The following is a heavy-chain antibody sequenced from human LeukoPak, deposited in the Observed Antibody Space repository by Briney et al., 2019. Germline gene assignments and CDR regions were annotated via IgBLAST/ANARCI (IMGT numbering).Heavy chain of an antibody. CDR3: AKGPASYSGSYLNWFDP. CDR1: GFTFSSYA. D-gene: IGHD1-26*01. J-gene: IGHJ5*02. Sequence: GGSLRLSCAASGFTFSSYAMSWVRQAPGKGLEWVSAISGSGGSTYYADSVKGRFTISRDNSKNTLYLQMNSLRAEDTAVYYCAKGPASYSGSYLNWFDPWGQGTLVTVSS. CDR2: ISGSGGST. V-gene: IGHV3-23*01.